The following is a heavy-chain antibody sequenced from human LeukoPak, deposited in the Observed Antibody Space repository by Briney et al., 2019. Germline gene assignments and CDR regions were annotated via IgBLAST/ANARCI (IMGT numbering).Heavy chain of an antibody. CDR1: GYTFTSYY. V-gene: IGHV1-46*01. CDR3: ARYYYDSSGYTIPLPYYYYGMDV. D-gene: IGHD3-22*01. CDR2: INPSGGST. J-gene: IGHJ6*02. Sequence: RASVKVSYKASGYTFTSYYMHWVRQAPGQGLEWMGIINPSGGSTSYAQKFQGRVTMTRDTSTSTVYMELSSLRSEDTAVYYCARYYYDSSGYTIPLPYYYYGMDVWGQGTTVTVSS.